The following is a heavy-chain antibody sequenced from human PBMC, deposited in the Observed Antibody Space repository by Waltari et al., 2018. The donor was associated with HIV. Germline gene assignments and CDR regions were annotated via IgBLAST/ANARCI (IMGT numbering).Heavy chain of an antibody. J-gene: IGHJ5*02. D-gene: IGHD3-22*01. CDR1: GGSIRSTDYY. CDR2: FYSSGNT. CDR3: ASLKPGSYDRRFDP. Sequence: QLQLQESGPGLVKPSETLSLTCTASGGSIRSTDYYWACSRQPPGKGLGWIGSFYSSGNTYYNPSLKSRVTLSVDTSKNQFSLKLRSVTAADTAVYYCASLKPGSYDRRFDPWGQGTLVTVSS. V-gene: IGHV4-39*01.